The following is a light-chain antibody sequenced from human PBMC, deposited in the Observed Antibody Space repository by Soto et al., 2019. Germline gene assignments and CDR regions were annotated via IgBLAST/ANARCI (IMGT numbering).Light chain of an antibody. J-gene: IGLJ1*01. CDR3: FSYAGDSVYV. CDR1: NSDVGSYNL. Sequence: SLLRQPGEVSVCPRQSIAISCTGTNSDVGSYNLVSWFQQHPGKAPKLVIYEVTKRPSGVSDRFSGSKSGNTAPLTISGLQAEDEADYYCFSYAGDSVYVCGTGTKVPVL. CDR2: EVT. V-gene: IGLV2-23*02.